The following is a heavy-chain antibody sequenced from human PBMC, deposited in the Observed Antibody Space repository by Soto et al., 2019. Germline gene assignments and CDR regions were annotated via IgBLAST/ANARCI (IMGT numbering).Heavy chain of an antibody. CDR2: INPNSGGT. Sequence: GASVKVSCKASGYTFTGYYMHWVRQAPGQGLEWMGWINPNSGGTNYAQKFQGWVTMTRDTSRKQFSLNLTSVTAADTAVYYCARHGYHDSSGYSSPFGSWGQGTLVTVSS. CDR1: GYTFTGYY. V-gene: IGHV1-2*04. J-gene: IGHJ5*01. CDR3: ARHGYHDSSGYSSPFGS. D-gene: IGHD3-22*01.